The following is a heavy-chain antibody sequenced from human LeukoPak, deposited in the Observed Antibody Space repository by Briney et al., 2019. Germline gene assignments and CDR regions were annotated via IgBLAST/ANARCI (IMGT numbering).Heavy chain of an antibody. Sequence: SETLSLTCTVSGGSITSYYWSWIRQPAGKGLEWIGRIYTSGITNYNPSLKSRLIMSVDTSKNLFSLNLSSVTAADTAVYYCAREGIAAASDYWGQGTLVTVSS. CDR2: IYTSGIT. J-gene: IGHJ4*02. D-gene: IGHD6-13*01. V-gene: IGHV4-4*07. CDR1: GGSITSYY. CDR3: AREGIAAASDY.